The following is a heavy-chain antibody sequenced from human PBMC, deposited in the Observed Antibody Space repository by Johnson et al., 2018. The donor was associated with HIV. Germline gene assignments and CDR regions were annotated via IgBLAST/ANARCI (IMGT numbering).Heavy chain of an antibody. CDR1: GFTVSSNY. CDR3: ARTTLRFLDRGDDAFDI. Sequence: VQLVESGGGLVQPGGSLRLSCAASGFTVSSNYMSWVRQAPGKGLEWVSVIYSGGSTYYADSVKGRFTISRDNSKNTLYLQMNSLRAEDTAVYYCARTTLRFLDRGDDAFDIWGHGTAVTVSS. V-gene: IGHV3-66*01. J-gene: IGHJ3*02. D-gene: IGHD3-3*01. CDR2: IYSGGST.